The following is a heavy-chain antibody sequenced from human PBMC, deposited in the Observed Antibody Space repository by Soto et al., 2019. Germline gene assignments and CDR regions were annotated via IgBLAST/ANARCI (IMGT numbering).Heavy chain of an antibody. V-gene: IGHV3-33*05. CDR1: GFTFSNFG. Sequence: GGSLRLSCAASGFTFSNFGMRWVRQAPGKGLEWVAFILYDGSNKYYADSVKGRCTISRDNSKNTLYLQMDSLRADDTAVYYCARGGYCSGTGCQNTWFDPWGQGTLVTVSS. CDR3: ARGGYCSGTGCQNTWFDP. CDR2: ILYDGSNK. J-gene: IGHJ5*01. D-gene: IGHD2-2*01.